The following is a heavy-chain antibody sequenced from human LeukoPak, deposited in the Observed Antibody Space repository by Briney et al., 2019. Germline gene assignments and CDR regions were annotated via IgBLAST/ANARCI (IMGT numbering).Heavy chain of an antibody. CDR1: GFTFSSYA. J-gene: IGHJ3*02. D-gene: IGHD2-2*01. Sequence: PGGSLRLSCAASGFTFSSYAMSWVRQAPGKGLEWVSAISGSGGSTYYADSVKGRFTISRDNSKNTLYLQMNSLRAEDTAVYYGAKDRRGDCSSTSCYAAAFDIWGQGTMVTVSS. V-gene: IGHV3-23*01. CDR3: AKDRRGDCSSTSCYAAAFDI. CDR2: ISGSGGST.